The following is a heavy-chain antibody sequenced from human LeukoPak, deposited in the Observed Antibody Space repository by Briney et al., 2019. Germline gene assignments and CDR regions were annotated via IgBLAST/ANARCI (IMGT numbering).Heavy chain of an antibody. J-gene: IGHJ6*02. CDR3: ASHDYGDYFYYYYYYGMDV. CDR2: ISSSGTNT. CDR1: GITFSDFG. Sequence: GSLRLTCAASGITFSDFGMNWVRQAPGKGLQWVSGISSSGTNTYYADSVKGRFTISRDNSKNTLYLQMNSLRAEDTAVYYCASHDYGDYFYYYYYYGMDVWGQGTTVTVSS. D-gene: IGHD4-17*01. V-gene: IGHV3-23*01.